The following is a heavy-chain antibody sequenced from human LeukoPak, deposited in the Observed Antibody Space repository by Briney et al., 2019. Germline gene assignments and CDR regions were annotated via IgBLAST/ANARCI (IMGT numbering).Heavy chain of an antibody. J-gene: IGHJ3*02. CDR2: IYTSGST. CDR1: GGSISSGSYY. V-gene: IGHV4-61*02. CDR3: ARILGPDI. D-gene: IGHD3-16*01. Sequence: SQTLSLTCTVSGGSISSGSYYWSWIRQPAGKGLEWIGRIYTSGSTNYNPSLKSRVTISVDTSKNQFSLKLSSVTAADTAVYYCARILGPDIWGQGTMVTVSS.